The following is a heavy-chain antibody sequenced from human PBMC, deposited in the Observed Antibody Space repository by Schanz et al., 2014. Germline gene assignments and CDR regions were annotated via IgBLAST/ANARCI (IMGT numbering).Heavy chain of an antibody. CDR3: AKGYTSSSVFNL. CDR2: ISPDGDTQ. Sequence: QVQLMESGGGVVRPGRSLRLSCTATGFTFNVYGMHWVRQAPGKGLEWVARISPDGDTQHYADSLKGRFTISRDNFKNTLDLQMDSLRPDDTAVYYCAKGYTSSSVFNLWGRGTLVTVSS. CDR1: GFTFNVYG. D-gene: IGHD6-6*01. V-gene: IGHV3-30*18. J-gene: IGHJ2*01.